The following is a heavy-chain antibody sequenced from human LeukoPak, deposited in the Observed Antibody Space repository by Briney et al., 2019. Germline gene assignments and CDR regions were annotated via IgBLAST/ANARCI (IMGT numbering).Heavy chain of an antibody. D-gene: IGHD4-17*01. CDR3: ARGGTVTLPSYYYYMDV. J-gene: IGHJ6*03. CDR2: IIPIFGTA. V-gene: IGHV1-69*05. CDR1: GGTFSSYA. Sequence: SVKVSCKASGGTFSSYAISWVRQAPGQGLEWMGGIIPIFGTANYAQKFQGRVTITTDESTSTAYMELSSLRSEDTAVYYCARGGTVTLPSYYYYMDVWAKGPRSPSP.